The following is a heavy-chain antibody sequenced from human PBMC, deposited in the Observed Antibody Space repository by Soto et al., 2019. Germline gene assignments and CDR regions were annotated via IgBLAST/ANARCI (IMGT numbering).Heavy chain of an antibody. CDR3: ARENWNYVTENYYYGMDV. J-gene: IGHJ6*02. V-gene: IGHV3-23*01. CDR1: GFTFSSYA. D-gene: IGHD1-7*01. CDR2: ISGSGGST. Sequence: EVQLLESGGGLVQPGGSLRLSCAASGFTFSSYAMSWVRQAPGKGLEWVSAISGSGGSTYYADSVKGRFTISRDNSKNTLYLQMNSLRDEDTAVYYCARENWNYVTENYYYGMDVWGQGTTVTVSS.